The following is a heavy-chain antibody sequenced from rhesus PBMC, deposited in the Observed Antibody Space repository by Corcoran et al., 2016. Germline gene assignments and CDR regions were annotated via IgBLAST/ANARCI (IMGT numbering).Heavy chain of an antibody. J-gene: IGHJ4*01. CDR1: GFTFSTYY. CDR2: INIGGDST. CDR3: ARSNDLDY. D-gene: IGHD4-29*01. V-gene: IGHV3S25*01. Sequence: EVQLVESGGGLVQPGGSLRLSCAASGFTFSTYYKYWVRQAPGKGLEWISVINIGGDSTYYADSVKGRFTISRDNSNNILSLQMNSLRTEDTAVYYCARSNDLDYWGQGVLVTVSS.